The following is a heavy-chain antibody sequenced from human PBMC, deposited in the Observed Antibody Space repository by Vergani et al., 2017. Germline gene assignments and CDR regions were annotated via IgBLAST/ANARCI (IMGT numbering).Heavy chain of an antibody. Sequence: QVQLQESGPGLVKPSETLSLTCAVSDYSITSGYYWGWVRQPPGKGLEWIGSISHSGYTYANPSLESRITISVDTSKNQFSLKLSSVTAADTAVYYCARGGDSSDVDFWGQGTLVTVSS. D-gene: IGHD3-22*01. V-gene: IGHV4-38-2*01. J-gene: IGHJ4*02. CDR3: ARGGDSSDVDF. CDR2: ISHSGYT. CDR1: DYSITSGYY.